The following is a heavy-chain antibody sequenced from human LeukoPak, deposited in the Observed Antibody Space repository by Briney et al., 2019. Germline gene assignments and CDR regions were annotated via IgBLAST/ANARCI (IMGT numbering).Heavy chain of an antibody. D-gene: IGHD3-22*01. CDR2: ISYDGTNK. CDR3: ASAPMSYDSSGFGGAFDI. CDR1: GFTFSNYA. J-gene: IGHJ3*02. Sequence: PGRSLRLSCAASGFTFSNYAMHWVRQAPGKGLEWVAVISYDGTNKYYADSVKGRFTISRDNSKNTMYLQMNSLRAEDTAMYYCASAPMSYDSSGFGGAFDIWGQGTMVTVSS. V-gene: IGHV3-30-3*01.